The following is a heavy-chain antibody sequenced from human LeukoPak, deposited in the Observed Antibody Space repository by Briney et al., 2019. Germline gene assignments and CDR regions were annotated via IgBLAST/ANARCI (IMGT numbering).Heavy chain of an antibody. J-gene: IGHJ4*02. Sequence: GGSVRFSCAASGFSFSSYWLSWVRQAPGKGLEWVAAINQDGSDKYYVDSVKGRFTISRDNAKNTFYLQMNSLRAEDTAVYYCAREYYGDYYYWGQGTLVTVSS. V-gene: IGHV3-7*01. CDR1: GFSFSSYW. D-gene: IGHD4-17*01. CDR2: INQDGSDK. CDR3: AREYYGDYYY.